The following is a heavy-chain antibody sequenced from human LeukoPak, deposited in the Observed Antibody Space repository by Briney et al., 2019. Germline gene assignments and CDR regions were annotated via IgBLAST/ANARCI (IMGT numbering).Heavy chain of an antibody. CDR1: GYTFTGYY. Sequence: GASVKVSCKASGYTFTGYYMHWVRQAPGQGLEWMGRINPNSGGTNYAQKFQGRVTMTRDTSISTAYMELSRLRSDDTAVYYCATPRYCSGGSCYSLDYWGQGTLVTVSS. J-gene: IGHJ4*02. V-gene: IGHV1-2*06. CDR2: INPNSGGT. D-gene: IGHD2-15*01. CDR3: ATPRYCSGGSCYSLDY.